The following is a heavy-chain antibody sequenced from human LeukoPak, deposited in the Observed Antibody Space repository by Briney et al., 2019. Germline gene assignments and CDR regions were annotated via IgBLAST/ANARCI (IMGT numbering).Heavy chain of an antibody. J-gene: IGHJ6*03. D-gene: IGHD2-15*01. V-gene: IGHV3-30*01. CDR1: GFTFSGYA. Sequence: PGRSLRLSCAASGFTFSGYAMHWVRQAPGKGLEWVAVISYDGSNKYYADSVKGRFTISRDNSKNTLYLQMNSLRAEDTAVYYCAREVMVAYMDVWGKGTTVTVSS. CDR2: ISYDGSNK. CDR3: AREVMVAYMDV.